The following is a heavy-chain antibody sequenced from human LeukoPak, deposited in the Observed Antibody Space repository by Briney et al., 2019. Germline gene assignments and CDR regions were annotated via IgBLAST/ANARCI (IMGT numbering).Heavy chain of an antibody. CDR3: VAGNGDYFDH. V-gene: IGHV5-51*01. CDR2: LYPADSDT. Sequence: GESLKISCKGSGYPFSNYWIGWVRQMPGKGLEWMGMLYPADSDTRYSPSFQGQVTISVDRSISTAYLQWNGLKASDTAMYYAVAGNGDYFDHWGQGTLVTVSS. J-gene: IGHJ4*02. CDR1: GYPFSNYW. D-gene: IGHD6-19*01.